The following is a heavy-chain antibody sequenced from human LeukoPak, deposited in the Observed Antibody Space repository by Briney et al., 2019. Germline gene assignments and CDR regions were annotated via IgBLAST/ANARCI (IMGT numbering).Heavy chain of an antibody. D-gene: IGHD3-10*01. CDR3: ARAVSGITMVRGVSRSPMDV. Sequence: GASVKVSCKASGGTFSSYAISWVRQAPGQGLEWMGGIIPIFGTANYAQKFQGRVTITTDESTSTAYMELSSLRSEDTAVYYCARAVSGITMVRGVSRSPMDVWGKGTTVTVSS. J-gene: IGHJ6*03. V-gene: IGHV1-69*05. CDR1: GGTFSSYA. CDR2: IIPIFGTA.